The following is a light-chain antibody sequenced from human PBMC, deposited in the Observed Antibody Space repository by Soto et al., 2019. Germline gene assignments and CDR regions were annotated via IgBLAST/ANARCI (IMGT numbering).Light chain of an antibody. CDR2: SNN. CDR3: AAWDDSLSDPWV. J-gene: IGLJ3*02. V-gene: IGLV1-47*02. CDR1: SSNIGSNY. Sequence: QSVLTQPPSASGTPGQRVTISCSGSSSNIGSNYVYWYQQLPGTAPKLLIYSNNQRPSGVPDRFSGSKSGTSASLAISGLRSEDEADYYCAAWDDSLSDPWVFGGGTQLTVL.